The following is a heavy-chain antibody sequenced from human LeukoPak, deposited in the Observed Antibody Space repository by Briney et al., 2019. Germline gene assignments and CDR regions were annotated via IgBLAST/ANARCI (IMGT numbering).Heavy chain of an antibody. CDR2: MSPNSGDT. CDR3: VRTPPNWGFDY. D-gene: IGHD7-27*01. CDR1: GYTFTTHD. V-gene: IGHV1-8*01. J-gene: IGHJ4*02. Sequence: ASVKVSCKATGYTFTTHDINWVRQATGQGLEWLGWMSPNSGDTGYAQKFQGRVTMTSDSSISTAYMELSSLRSEDTAIYYCVRTPPNWGFDYWGQGTLVTVSS.